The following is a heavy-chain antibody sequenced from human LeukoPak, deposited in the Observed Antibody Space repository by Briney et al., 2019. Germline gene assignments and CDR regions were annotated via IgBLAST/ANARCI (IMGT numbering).Heavy chain of an antibody. V-gene: IGHV1-18*01. Sequence: ASVKVSCKASGYTFTSYGISWLRQAPGQGLEWMGWISAYNGNTNYAQKFQGRVTITADKSTSTAYMELSSLRSEDTAVYYCARGEPQWLVHQHWGQGTLVTVSS. CDR2: ISAYNGNT. J-gene: IGHJ1*01. D-gene: IGHD6-19*01. CDR3: ARGEPQWLVHQH. CDR1: GYTFTSYG.